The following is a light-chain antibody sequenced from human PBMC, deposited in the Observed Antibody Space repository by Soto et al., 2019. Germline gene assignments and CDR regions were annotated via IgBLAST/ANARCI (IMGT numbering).Light chain of an antibody. CDR2: DAS. J-gene: IGKJ5*01. CDR3: QQYSSSPRN. V-gene: IGKV3-20*01. CDR1: QTISSGF. Sequence: DIVLTESPGTLSLSPGDRATLSCRASQTISSGFLAWYQQKVGQAPRLLIYDASNRATGVPDRFSGSGSGTDFSLTISRLEPEDFAVYHCQQYSSSPRNFGQGTRLEIK.